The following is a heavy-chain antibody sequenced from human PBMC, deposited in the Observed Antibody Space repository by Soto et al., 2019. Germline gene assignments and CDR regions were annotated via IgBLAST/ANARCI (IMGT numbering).Heavy chain of an antibody. CDR2: IYYSGST. V-gene: IGHV4-59*08. J-gene: IGHJ3*02. CDR1: GGSISSYY. CDR3: ARHSGSYYYSEAFDI. Sequence: QVQLQESGPGLVKPSETLSLTCTVSGGSISSYYWSWIRQPPGKGLEWIGYIYYSGSTNYNPSHKSRVTISVDTSKNQFSLKLSSVTAADTAVYYCARHSGSYYYSEAFDIWGQGTMVTVSS. D-gene: IGHD1-26*01.